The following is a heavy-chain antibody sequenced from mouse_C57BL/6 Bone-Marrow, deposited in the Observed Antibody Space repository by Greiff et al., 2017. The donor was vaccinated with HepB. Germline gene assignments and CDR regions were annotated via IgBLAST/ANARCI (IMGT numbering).Heavy chain of an antibody. CDR3: ARADGFDY. CDR1: GYSITSGYY. CDR2: ISYDGSN. V-gene: IGHV3-6*01. D-gene: IGHD2-3*01. Sequence: EVHLVESGPGLVKPSQSLSLTCSVTGYSITSGYYWNWIRQFPGNKLEWMGYISYDGSNNYNPSLKNRISITRDTSKNQFFLKLNSVTTEDTATYYCARADGFDYWGQGTTLTVSS. J-gene: IGHJ2*01.